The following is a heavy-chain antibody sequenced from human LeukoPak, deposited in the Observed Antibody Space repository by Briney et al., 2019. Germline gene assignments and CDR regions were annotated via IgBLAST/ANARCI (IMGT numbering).Heavy chain of an antibody. J-gene: IGHJ3*02. D-gene: IGHD2-15*01. V-gene: IGHV3-21*01. CDR1: GFTFDDYG. CDR3: ARDVPLRRGYCSGGSCYSGLNAFDI. Sequence: GGSLRLSCAASGFTFDDYGMNWVRQAPGKGLEWVSSISSSSSYIYYADSVKGRFTISRDNAKNSLYLQMNSLRAEDTAVYYCARDVPLRRGYCSGGSCYSGLNAFDIWGQGTMVTVSS. CDR2: ISSSSSYI.